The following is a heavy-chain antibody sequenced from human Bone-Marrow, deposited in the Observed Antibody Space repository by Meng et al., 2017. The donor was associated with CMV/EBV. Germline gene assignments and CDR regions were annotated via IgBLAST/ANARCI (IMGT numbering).Heavy chain of an antibody. CDR3: ARSSSWYGEFGY. J-gene: IGHJ4*02. D-gene: IGHD6-13*01. V-gene: IGHV1-69*05. CDR2: IIPIFGTA. CDR1: GGTFSTYA. Sequence: SVKVSCKASGGTFSTYAISWVRQAPGQGLEWMGGIIPIFGTANYAQKFQGRVTITTDESTSTAYMELSSLRSEDTAVYYCARSSSWYGEFGYWGQGTLVTVSS.